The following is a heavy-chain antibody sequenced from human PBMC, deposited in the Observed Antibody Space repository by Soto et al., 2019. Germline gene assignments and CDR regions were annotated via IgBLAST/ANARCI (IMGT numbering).Heavy chain of an antibody. J-gene: IGHJ1*01. CDR2: ISAYSGNT. D-gene: IGHD4-17*01. Sequence: QVQLVQSGAEVKKPGASVKVSCKASGYTFTSYGISWVRQAPGQGREWMGWISAYSGNTNHAQKLQGRVTMTTDTPSSTAYMELRSLRSDDTAVYYCASGLVYYGDYEYFQHWGQGTLVTVSS. CDR3: ASGLVYYGDYEYFQH. V-gene: IGHV1-18*01. CDR1: GYTFTSYG.